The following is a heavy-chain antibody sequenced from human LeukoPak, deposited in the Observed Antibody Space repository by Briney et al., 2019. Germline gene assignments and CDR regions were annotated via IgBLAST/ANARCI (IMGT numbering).Heavy chain of an antibody. V-gene: IGHV4-59*01. CDR2: IYYSGST. CDR1: GGSISSDC. D-gene: IGHD2-15*01. J-gene: IGHJ5*02. Sequence: SETLSLTCTVSGGSISSDCWSWIRQPPGKGLEWIGYIYYSGSTNYNPSLKSRVTMSVDTSKNQFSLKLSSVTAADTAVYYCARDRGYCSGGSCYRWFDPWGQGTLVTVSS. CDR3: ARDRGYCSGGSCYRWFDP.